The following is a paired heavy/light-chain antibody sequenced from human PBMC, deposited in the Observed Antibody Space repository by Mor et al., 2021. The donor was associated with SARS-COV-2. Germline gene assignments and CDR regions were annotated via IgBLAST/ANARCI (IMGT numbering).Light chain of an antibody. J-gene: IGLJ3*02. CDR3: QSYDSSLRGV. CDR1: SSNIGAGYD. Sequence: QSVLTQPPSVSGAPGQRVTISCAGSSSNIGAGYDVHWYQQLPGTAPKLLIYGNNNRPSGVPDRFSGSKSGTSASLAISGLQAEDEADYYCQSYDSSLRGVFGGGTKLTVL. CDR2: GNN. V-gene: IGLV1-40*01.
Heavy chain of an antibody. CDR3: ARDPMSTVTTPAYSFDY. CDR2: VSSSYSYT. V-gene: IGHV3-11*06. Sequence: QVQLVESGGGLVKPGGSLRLSCAASGFTFSDHYMSWIRQAPGKGLEWVSYVSSSYSYTNYADSVKGRFTISRDNAKNSLYLQMNSLRAEDTAVYYCARDPMSTVTTPAYSFDYWGQGTLVTVSS. CDR1: GFTFSDHY. D-gene: IGHD4-17*01. J-gene: IGHJ4*02.